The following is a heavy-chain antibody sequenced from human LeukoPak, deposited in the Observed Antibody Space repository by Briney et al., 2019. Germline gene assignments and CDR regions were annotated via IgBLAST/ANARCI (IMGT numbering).Heavy chain of an antibody. CDR1: GYSFTSYW. CDR3: ARGFLNVWGSYRYKNLFDY. D-gene: IGHD3-16*02. J-gene: IGHJ4*02. CDR2: IYPGDSDT. Sequence: GESLKISCKGSGYSFTSYWIGWVRQTPGKGLEWMGIIYPGDSDTRYSPSFQGQVTISADKSISTAYLQWSSLKASDTAMYYCARGFLNVWGSYRYKNLFDYWGQGTLVTVSS. V-gene: IGHV5-51*01.